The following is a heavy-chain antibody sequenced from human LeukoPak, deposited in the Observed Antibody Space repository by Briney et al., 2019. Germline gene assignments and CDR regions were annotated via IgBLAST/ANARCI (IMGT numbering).Heavy chain of an antibody. CDR3: ATGSYYYFDY. J-gene: IGHJ4*02. CDR1: GGSFSGYY. D-gene: IGHD3-10*01. CDR2: INHSGST. V-gene: IGHV4-34*01. Sequence: PSETLSLTCAVYGGSFSGYYWSWIRQPPGKGLEWIGEINHSGSTNYNPSLKSRVTISVDTSKNQFSPKLSSVTAADTAVYYCATGSYYYFDYWGQGTLVTVSS.